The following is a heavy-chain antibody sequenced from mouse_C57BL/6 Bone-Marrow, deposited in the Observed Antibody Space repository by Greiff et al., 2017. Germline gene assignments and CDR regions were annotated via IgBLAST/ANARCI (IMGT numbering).Heavy chain of an antibody. CDR2: IYPSDSET. J-gene: IGHJ3*01. CDR3: ASSYYVVPCFAY. D-gene: IGHD2-12*01. CDR1: GYTFTSYW. Sequence: QVQLQQPGAELVRPGSSVKLSCKASGYTFTSYWMAWVKQRPGQGLEWIGNIYPSDSETHYNQKFKDKSTLTVDKSSSTAFMQLSSLTSEDSAVYFCASSYYVVPCFAYWGQGTLVTVSS. V-gene: IGHV1-61*01.